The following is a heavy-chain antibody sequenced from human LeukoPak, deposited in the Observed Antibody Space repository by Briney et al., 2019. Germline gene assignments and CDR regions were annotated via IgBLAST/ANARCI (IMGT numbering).Heavy chain of an antibody. V-gene: IGHV3-49*03. CDR3: TTGITMIVVVKYFQH. CDR1: GFTFGDYA. J-gene: IGHJ1*01. CDR2: IRSKAYGGTT. D-gene: IGHD3-22*01. Sequence: QTGGSLRLSCTASGFTFGDYAMSWFRQAPGKGLEWVGFIRSKAYGGTTEYAASVKGRFTISRDDSKSIAYLQMNSLETEDTAVYYCTTGITMIVVVKYFQHWGQGTLDTVSS.